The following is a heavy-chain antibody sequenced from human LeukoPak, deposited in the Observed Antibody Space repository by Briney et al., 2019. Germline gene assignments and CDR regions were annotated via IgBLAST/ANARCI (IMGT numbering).Heavy chain of an antibody. CDR1: GGSFSGYY. CDR2: INHSGST. J-gene: IGHJ5*02. D-gene: IGHD2-2*01. Sequence: SETLSLTCAVYGGSFSGYYWSWIRQPPGKGLEWIGEINHSGSTNYNPSHKSRVTISVDTSKNQFSLKLSSVTAADTAVYYCARGGVVVPAATTLNWFDPWGQGTLVTVSS. CDR3: ARGGVVVPAATTLNWFDP. V-gene: IGHV4-34*01.